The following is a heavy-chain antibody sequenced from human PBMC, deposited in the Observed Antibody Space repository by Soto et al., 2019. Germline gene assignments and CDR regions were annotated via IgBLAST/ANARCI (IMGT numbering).Heavy chain of an antibody. D-gene: IGHD3-3*01. CDR1: CGSISSGGYY. CDR3: ARVYSHYDFHV. Sequence: PSETLSLTCTVSCGSISSGGYYWSWIRQHPGKGLEWIGYIYYSESTYYNPSLKSRVTISVDTSKNQFSLKLSSVTAADTAVYYCARVYSHYDFHVWGQGTTVTVSS. CDR2: IYYSEST. J-gene: IGHJ6*02. V-gene: IGHV4-31*03.